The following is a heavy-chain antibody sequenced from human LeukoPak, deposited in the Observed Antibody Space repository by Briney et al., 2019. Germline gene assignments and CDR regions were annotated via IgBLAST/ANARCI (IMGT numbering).Heavy chain of an antibody. CDR1: GFTFSMHA. J-gene: IGHJ4*02. CDR2: ISGSSDII. Sequence: GGSLRLSCAASGFTFSMHAMSWVRQAPGKGLECVSTISGSSDIIYYADSVKGRFTTSRDNSKNTLYLHMNSLRAEDTAIYYCAKEGRTLPFDYWGQGTLVTVSS. D-gene: IGHD1-14*01. CDR3: AKEGRTLPFDY. V-gene: IGHV3-23*01.